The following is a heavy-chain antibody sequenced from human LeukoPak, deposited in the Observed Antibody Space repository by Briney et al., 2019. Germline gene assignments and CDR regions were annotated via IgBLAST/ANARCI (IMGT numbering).Heavy chain of an antibody. J-gene: IGHJ4*02. V-gene: IGHV3-7*01. CDR3: ARDRGSSGWYEFDY. D-gene: IGHD6-19*01. Sequence: GGSLRISCAASRFTSSNYWMSWVRQAPGKGLEWVANIKQDGSEKYYVDSVKGRFTISRDNAKNSLYLQMNSLRAEDTAVYYCARDRGSSGWYEFDYWGQGTLVTVSS. CDR1: RFTSSNYW. CDR2: IKQDGSEK.